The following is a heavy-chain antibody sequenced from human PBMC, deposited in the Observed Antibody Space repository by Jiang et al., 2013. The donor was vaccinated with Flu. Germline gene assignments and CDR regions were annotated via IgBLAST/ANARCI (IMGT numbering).Heavy chain of an antibody. Sequence: STYYADSVKGRFTISRDNSKNTLYLQMNSLRAEDTAVYYCARAAGYGGYNYWGQGTLVTVSS. D-gene: IGHD5-12*01. J-gene: IGHJ4*02. CDR2: ST. V-gene: IGHV3-66*01. CDR3: ARAAGYGGYNY.